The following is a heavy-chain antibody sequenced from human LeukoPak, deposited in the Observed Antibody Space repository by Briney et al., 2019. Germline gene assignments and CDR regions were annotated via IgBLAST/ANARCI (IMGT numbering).Heavy chain of an antibody. CDR3: AKEGRSGYCSSTSCSTYYFDY. D-gene: IGHD2-2*03. CDR1: GFTFSSYA. J-gene: IGHJ4*02. V-gene: IGHV3-23*01. Sequence: GGSLTLYCAASGFTFSSYAMGWVRQAPGKGLEWVSAISGSGASTYYADSVKGRFTISRDKSKNTLYLQMNSLRAEDTAVYYCAKEGRSGYCSSTSCSTYYFDYWGQGTLVTVSS. CDR2: ISGSGAST.